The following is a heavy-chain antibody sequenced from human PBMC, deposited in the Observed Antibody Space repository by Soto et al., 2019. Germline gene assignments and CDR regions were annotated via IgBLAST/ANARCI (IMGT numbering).Heavy chain of an antibody. V-gene: IGHV3-21*01. J-gene: IGHJ4*02. D-gene: IGHD6-19*01. CDR2: ISSSSSYI. CDR1: GFTFSSYS. Sequence: EVQLVESGGGLVKPGGSLRLSCAASGFTFSSYSMNWVRQAPGKGLEWVSSISSSSSYIYYADSVKGRFTISRDNAKNSLHLQMNSLRAQDTAVYYCARALKQWLVPPGDYWGQGTLVTVSS. CDR3: ARALKQWLVPPGDY.